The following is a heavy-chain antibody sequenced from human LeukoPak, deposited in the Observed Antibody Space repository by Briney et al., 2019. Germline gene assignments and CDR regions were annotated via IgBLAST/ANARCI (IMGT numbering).Heavy chain of an antibody. Sequence: PSQTLSLTCTVSGGSISSGSYYWRWIRQPAGKGLEWIGRIDTSGSTNYNPSLKSRFTISVDTSKHQFSLKLSSVTAADTAVYYCARDSAHFWSGYAFDIWGQGTMVTVSS. CDR3: ARDSAHFWSGYAFDI. CDR2: IDTSGST. V-gene: IGHV4-61*02. J-gene: IGHJ3*02. D-gene: IGHD3-3*02. CDR1: GGSISSGSYY.